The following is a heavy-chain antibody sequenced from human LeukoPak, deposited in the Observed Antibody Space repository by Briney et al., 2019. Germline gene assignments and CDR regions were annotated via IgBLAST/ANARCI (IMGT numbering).Heavy chain of an antibody. J-gene: IGHJ4*02. CDR3: ARVSGGSGSPLIDY. CDR1: GGSISSYY. Sequence: SETLSLTFTVSGGSISSYYWSWIRQPPGKGLEWIGYIYYSGSTNYNPSLKSRVTISVDTSKNQFSLKLSSVTAADTAVYYCARVSGGSGSPLIDYWGQGTLVTFSS. CDR2: IYYSGST. D-gene: IGHD3-10*01. V-gene: IGHV4-59*01.